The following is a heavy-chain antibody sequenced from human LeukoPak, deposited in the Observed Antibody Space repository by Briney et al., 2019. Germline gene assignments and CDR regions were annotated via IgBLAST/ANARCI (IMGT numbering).Heavy chain of an antibody. V-gene: IGHV3-64*01. Sequence: GGSLRLSCAASGFTFSSYTMNWVRQAPGKGLEYVSAISSNGGSTYYANSVKGRFTISRDNSKNTLYLQMGSLRAEDMAVYYCARSGGYQLLYYYMDVWGKGTTVTVSS. CDR3: ARSGGYQLLYYYMDV. J-gene: IGHJ6*03. CDR2: ISSNGGST. CDR1: GFTFSSYT. D-gene: IGHD2-2*01.